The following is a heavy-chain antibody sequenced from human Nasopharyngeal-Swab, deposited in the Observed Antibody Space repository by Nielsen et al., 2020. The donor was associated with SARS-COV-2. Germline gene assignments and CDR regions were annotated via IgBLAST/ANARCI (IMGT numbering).Heavy chain of an antibody. J-gene: IGHJ4*02. CDR2: ISYDGSNK. V-gene: IGHV3-30*04. CDR3: ARDGEGISLDY. Sequence: WIRQPPGKGLEWVAVISYDGSNKYYADSVKGRFTISRDNSKNTLYLQMNSLRAEDTAMYYCARDGEGISLDYWGQGTLDTVSS. D-gene: IGHD3-10*01.